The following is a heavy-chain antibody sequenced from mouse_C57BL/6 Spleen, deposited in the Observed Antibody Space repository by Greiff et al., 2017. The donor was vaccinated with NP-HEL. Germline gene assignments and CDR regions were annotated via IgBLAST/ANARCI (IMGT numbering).Heavy chain of an antibody. Sequence: EVQVVESGPGLVKPSQSLSLTCSVTGYSITSGYYWNWIRQFPGNKLEWMGYISYDGSNNYNPSLKNRISITRDTSKNQFFLKLNSVTTEDTATYYGAREGLRRGSFDYWGQGTTLTVSS. CDR1: GYSITSGYY. V-gene: IGHV3-6*01. CDR2: ISYDGSN. J-gene: IGHJ2*01. CDR3: AREGLRRGSFDY. D-gene: IGHD2-4*01.